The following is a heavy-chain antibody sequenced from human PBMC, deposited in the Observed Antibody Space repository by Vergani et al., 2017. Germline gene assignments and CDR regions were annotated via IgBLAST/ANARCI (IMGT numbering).Heavy chain of an antibody. CDR3: ARGCGSACFAFDI. Sequence: QEQLVQSGSELKKPGASVKVSCKASGYSFNNYAIHWVRQAPGQGLEWMGWINPTTGNPTYARAFTGRFVFSLDTSISTAYLQISSLKAEDTAVYYCARGCGSACFAFDIWGQGTMVTVSS. CDR2: INPTTGNP. D-gene: IGHD2-21*02. J-gene: IGHJ3*02. CDR1: GYSFNNYA. V-gene: IGHV7-4-1*02.